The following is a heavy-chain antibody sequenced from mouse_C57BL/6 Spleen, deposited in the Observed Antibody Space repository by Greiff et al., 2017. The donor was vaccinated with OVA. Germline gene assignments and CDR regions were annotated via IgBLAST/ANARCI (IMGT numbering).Heavy chain of an antibody. CDR3: ARRPNWYFDV. Sequence: EVNVVESGGDLVKPGGSLKLSCAASGFTFSSYGMSWVRQTPDKRLEWVATISSGGSYTYYPDSVKGRFTISRDNAKNTLYLQMSSLKSEDTAMYYCARRPNWYFDVWGTGTTVTVSS. V-gene: IGHV5-6*02. J-gene: IGHJ1*03. CDR2: ISSGGSYT. CDR1: GFTFSSYG.